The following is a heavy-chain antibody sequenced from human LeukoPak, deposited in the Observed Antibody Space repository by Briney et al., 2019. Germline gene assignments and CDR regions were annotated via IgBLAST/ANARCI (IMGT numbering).Heavy chain of an antibody. CDR1: GFTFSSYA. CDR3: ARDDYGDYEGFDY. J-gene: IGHJ4*02. V-gene: IGHV3-48*01. Sequence: GGSLRLSCAASGFTFSSYAMHWVRQAPGKGLEWVSYISSSSSTIYYADSVKGRFTISRDNAKNSLYLQMNSLRAEDTAVYYCARDDYGDYEGFDYWGQGTLVTVSS. CDR2: ISSSSSTI. D-gene: IGHD4-17*01.